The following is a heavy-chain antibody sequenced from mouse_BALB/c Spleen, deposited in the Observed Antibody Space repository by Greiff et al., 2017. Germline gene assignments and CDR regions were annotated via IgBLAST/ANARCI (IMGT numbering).Heavy chain of an antibody. CDR3: NGGHYDGEAY. D-gene: IGHD1-2*01. Sequence: VQLQQSGAELVRSGASVKLSCTASGFNIKDYYMHWVKQRPEQGLEWIGWIDPENGDTEYAPKFQGKATMTADTSSNTAYLQLSSLTSEDTAVYYCNGGHYDGEAYWGQGTLVTVSA. V-gene: IGHV14-4*02. J-gene: IGHJ3*01. CDR2: IDPENGDT. CDR1: GFNIKDYY.